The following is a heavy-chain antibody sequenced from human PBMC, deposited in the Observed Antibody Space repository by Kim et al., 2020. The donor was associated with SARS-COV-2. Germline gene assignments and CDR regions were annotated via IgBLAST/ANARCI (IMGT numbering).Heavy chain of an antibody. V-gene: IGHV3-23*01. D-gene: IGHD2-15*01. Sequence: AGSVKGRFTISRDNSKNTLYLQMNSLRAEDTAVYYCAKVGGGNTAATMWYWGQGTLVTVSS. J-gene: IGHJ4*02. CDR3: AKVGGGNTAATMWY.